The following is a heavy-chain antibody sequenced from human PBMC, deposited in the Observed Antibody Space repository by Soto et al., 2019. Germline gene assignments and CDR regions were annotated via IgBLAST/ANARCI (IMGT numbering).Heavy chain of an antibody. J-gene: IGHJ6*02. CDR2: INPNSGGT. CDR3: ARLVGSYYGMDV. D-gene: IGHD6-6*01. V-gene: IGHV1-2*04. CDR1: GYTFTSYA. Sequence: KGAAASVKVSCKASGYTFTSYAITWVRQAPGQGLEWMGWINPNSGGTNYAQKFQGWVTMTRDTSISTAYMELSRLRSDDTAVYYCARLVGSYYGMDVWGQGTTVTVSS.